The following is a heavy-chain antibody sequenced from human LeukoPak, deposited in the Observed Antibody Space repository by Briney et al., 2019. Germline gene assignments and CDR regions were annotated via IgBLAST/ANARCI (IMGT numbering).Heavy chain of an antibody. J-gene: IGHJ4*02. CDR1: AYSISSGYY. Sequence: SETLSLTCTVSAYSISSGYYWGWIRQPPGKGLEWIGSLYHSGSTYYNPSLKSRVTISVDTSKNQFSLKLSSVTAADTAVYYCARSHDTRRTPLNYWGQGTLVTVSS. D-gene: IGHD1-14*01. V-gene: IGHV4-38-2*02. CDR2: LYHSGST. CDR3: ARSHDTRRTPLNY.